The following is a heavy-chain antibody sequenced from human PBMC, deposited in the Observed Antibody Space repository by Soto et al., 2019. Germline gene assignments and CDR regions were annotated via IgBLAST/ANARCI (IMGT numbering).Heavy chain of an antibody. V-gene: IGHV4-59*01. CDR2: NYYSGST. CDR1: GDSISSYY. Sequence: QVQLQESGPRLVKPSETLSLTCSVSGDSISSYYWSWIRQPPGKGLERIGYNYYSGSTNYNPSFKSRVTISVDTPKNQFSLKLTSVTAADTAVYYCARGVATIGPWGQGTLVTVSS. J-gene: IGHJ5*02. D-gene: IGHD5-12*01. CDR3: ARGVATIGP.